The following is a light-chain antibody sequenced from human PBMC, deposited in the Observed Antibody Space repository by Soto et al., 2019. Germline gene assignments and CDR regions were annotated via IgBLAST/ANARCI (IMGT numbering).Light chain of an antibody. CDR1: QGISSL. J-gene: IGKJ5*01. V-gene: IGKV1-9*01. CDR3: HHLITYPPKDT. Sequence: DIQLTQSPSFLSVSVGDRVNITCRASQGISSLLAWYQQKPGKAPNLLIYTASTLQSGVPSRFRGSGSGTAFTLTISGLQPEDFATYYCHHLITYPPKDTFGQGTRLEIK. CDR2: TAS.